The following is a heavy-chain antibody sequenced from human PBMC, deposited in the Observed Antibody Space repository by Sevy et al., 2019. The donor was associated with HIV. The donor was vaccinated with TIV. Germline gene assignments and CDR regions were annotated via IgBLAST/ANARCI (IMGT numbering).Heavy chain of an antibody. CDR3: ARDVRWYCSSTSCYVFDY. V-gene: IGHV3-23*01. CDR1: GFTFTTYA. CDR2: ISGSGDST. J-gene: IGHJ4*02. Sequence: GGSLRLSCAASGFTFTTYAMSWVRQAPGKGLEWVSAISGSGDSTYYADSVKGRFTVSRDNSKNTLYLQMNRLRAEDTAVYYCARDVRWYCSSTSCYVFDYWGQGTLVTVSS. D-gene: IGHD2-2*01.